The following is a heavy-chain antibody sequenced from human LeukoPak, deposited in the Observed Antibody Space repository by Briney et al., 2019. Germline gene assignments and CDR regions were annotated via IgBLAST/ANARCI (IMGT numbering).Heavy chain of an antibody. CDR3: ARAGFALAPHRGTPFDS. V-gene: IGHV4-34*01. Sequence: SGTLSLTCTVSGGSISSYYWSWIRQPPGKGLEWIGEINHSGTSNYNPSLKSRVTISIDTSKNQFSLKLTSVTAADTAVYYCARAGFALAPHRGTPFDSWGQETLVTVSS. D-gene: IGHD6-6*01. CDR1: GGSISSYY. J-gene: IGHJ4*02. CDR2: INHSGTS.